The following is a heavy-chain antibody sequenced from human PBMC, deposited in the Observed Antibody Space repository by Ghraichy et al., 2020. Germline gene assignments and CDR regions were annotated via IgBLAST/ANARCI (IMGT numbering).Heavy chain of an antibody. D-gene: IGHD3-22*01. Sequence: SETLSLTCTVSGGSISSSSYYWGWIRQPPGKGLEWIGSIYYSGSTYYNPSLKSRVTISVDTSKNQFSLKLSSVTAADTAVYYCARRSGYYDQRYFDLWGRGTLVTVSS. CDR3: ARRSGYYDQRYFDL. V-gene: IGHV4-39*01. CDR2: IYYSGST. J-gene: IGHJ2*01. CDR1: GGSISSSSYY.